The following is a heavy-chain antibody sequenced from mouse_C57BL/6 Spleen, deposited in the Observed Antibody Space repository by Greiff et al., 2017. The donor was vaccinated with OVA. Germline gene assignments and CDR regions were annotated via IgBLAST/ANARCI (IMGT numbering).Heavy chain of an antibody. Sequence: QVQLQQSGAELVRPGTSVTVSCKASGYAFTNYLLEWVKPRPGQGLEWIGVINPGGGGTNYNEKFKGRATLTADKSSSTAYMQLSSLTSEDSAVYFCARSEAVAMGYWGQGTSVTVSS. CDR2: INPGGGGT. CDR3: ARSEAVAMGY. V-gene: IGHV1-54*01. CDR1: GYAFTNYL. J-gene: IGHJ4*01.